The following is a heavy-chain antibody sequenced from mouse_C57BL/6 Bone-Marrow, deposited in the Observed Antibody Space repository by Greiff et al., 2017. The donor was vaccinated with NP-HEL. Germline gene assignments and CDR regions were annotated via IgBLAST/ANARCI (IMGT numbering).Heavy chain of an antibody. D-gene: IGHD2-3*01. CDR3: ARGDGYYSSFDY. CDR1: GYTFTSYW. CDR2: IYPGSGST. V-gene: IGHV1-55*01. J-gene: IGHJ2*01. Sequence: QVQLQQPGAELVKPGASVKMSCKASGYTFTSYWITWVKQRPGQGLEWIGDIYPGSGSTNYNEKFKSKATLTVDTSSSTAYMQLSSLTSEDSAVYYCARGDGYYSSFDYWGQGTTLTVSS.